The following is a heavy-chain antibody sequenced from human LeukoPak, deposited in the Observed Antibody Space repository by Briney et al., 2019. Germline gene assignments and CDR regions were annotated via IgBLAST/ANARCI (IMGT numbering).Heavy chain of an antibody. CDR2: ISGSGGST. J-gene: IGHJ4*02. CDR1: GFTFSRYW. V-gene: IGHV3-23*01. CDR3: AKSLGYCSSTSCYGNDY. D-gene: IGHD2-2*01. Sequence: GGSLRLSCAASGFTFSRYWMAWVRQAPGKGLEWVSAISGSGGSTYYADSVKGRFTISRDNSKNTLYLQMNSLRAEDTAVYYCAKSLGYCSSTSCYGNDYWGQGTLVTVSS.